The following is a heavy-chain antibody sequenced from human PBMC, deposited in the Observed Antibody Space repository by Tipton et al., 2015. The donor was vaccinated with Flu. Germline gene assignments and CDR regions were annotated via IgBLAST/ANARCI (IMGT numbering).Heavy chain of an antibody. CDR1: GGSISSYY. CDR3: AAQIRYGSGSYAGY. V-gene: IGHV4-59*01. D-gene: IGHD3-10*01. J-gene: IGHJ4*02. Sequence: TLSLTCTVSGGSISSYYWSWIRQPPGKGLEWIGYIYYSGSTNYNPSLKSRVTISVDTSKNQFSLKLSSVTAADTAVYYCAAQIRYGSGSYAGYWGQGTLVTVSS. CDR2: IYYSGST.